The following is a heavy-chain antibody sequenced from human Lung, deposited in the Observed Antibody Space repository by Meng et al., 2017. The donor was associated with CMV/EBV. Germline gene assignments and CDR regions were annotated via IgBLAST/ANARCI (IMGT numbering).Heavy chain of an antibody. CDR1: RFNFNTYA. Sequence: GSXRLSCTASRFNFNTYAMHWVRQAPGKGLEWVALISYDGNNGHYADSMKGRFTISRDNAKNTLYLEMNSLRAEDTAVYYCARDHRAGRWLQLGYYDYWGQGXLVTVSS. D-gene: IGHD5-24*01. V-gene: IGHV3-30*03. CDR3: ARDHRAGRWLQLGYYDY. J-gene: IGHJ4*02. CDR2: ISYDGNNG.